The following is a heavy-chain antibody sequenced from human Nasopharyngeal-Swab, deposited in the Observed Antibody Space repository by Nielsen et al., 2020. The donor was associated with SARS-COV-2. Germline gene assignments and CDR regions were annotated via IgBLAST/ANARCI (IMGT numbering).Heavy chain of an antibody. D-gene: IGHD6-19*01. Sequence: VTVSCKASGYTFTSYGISWVRQAPGQGLEWMGWISAYNGNTNYAQKLQGRVTMTTDTSTSTAYMELRSLRSDDTAVYYCARDAWGSGWFVDAFDIWGQGTMVTVSS. J-gene: IGHJ3*02. CDR2: ISAYNGNT. CDR1: GYTFTSYG. V-gene: IGHV1-18*01. CDR3: ARDAWGSGWFVDAFDI.